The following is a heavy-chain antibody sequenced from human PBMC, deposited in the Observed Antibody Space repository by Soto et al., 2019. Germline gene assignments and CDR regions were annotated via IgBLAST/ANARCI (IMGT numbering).Heavy chain of an antibody. V-gene: IGHV3-64D*06. J-gene: IGHJ5*02. CDR2: ISSDGDIT. CDR3: VKVSTFYDILTGYYSTNFFDP. D-gene: IGHD3-9*01. Sequence: GGSLRLSCSASGFTFSEYSMHWVRQAPGKGLQYVSTISSDGDITYYADSVKGRFTISRGNSKNTLYLQMNSLRPEDTAVYYCVKVSTFYDILTGYYSTNFFDPWGQGTLVTVSA. CDR1: GFTFSEYS.